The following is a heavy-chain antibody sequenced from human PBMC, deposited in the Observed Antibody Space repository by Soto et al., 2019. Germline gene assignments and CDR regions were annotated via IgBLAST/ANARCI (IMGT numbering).Heavy chain of an antibody. CDR3: ARVPYYDDSSGQYFQDY. D-gene: IGHD3-22*01. CDR1: GGTFSSYA. J-gene: IGHJ4*02. V-gene: IGHV1-69*13. Sequence: SVKVSCKASGGTFSSYAISWVRQAPGQGLEWMGGIIPIFGTANYAQKFQGRVTITADESTSTAYMELSSLRSEDTTVYYCARVPYYDDSSGQYFQDYWGQGTLVTVSS. CDR2: IIPIFGTA.